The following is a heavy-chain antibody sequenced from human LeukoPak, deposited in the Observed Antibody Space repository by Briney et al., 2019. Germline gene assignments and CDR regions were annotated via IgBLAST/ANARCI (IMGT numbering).Heavy chain of an antibody. CDR2: INPNSGGT. J-gene: IGHJ4*02. CDR1: GYTVTVHY. Sequence: ASVRVSFTASGYTVTVHYLHWVRQAPGQGGERVGWINPNSGGTNYAQKFQGRLTMTRDTSINTAYMELNSLTSDDTAKYYCAKDAYFGFSSSYNMDFWGQGTLVTVSS. D-gene: IGHD2-21*01. V-gene: IGHV1-2*02. CDR3: AKDAYFGFSSSYNMDF.